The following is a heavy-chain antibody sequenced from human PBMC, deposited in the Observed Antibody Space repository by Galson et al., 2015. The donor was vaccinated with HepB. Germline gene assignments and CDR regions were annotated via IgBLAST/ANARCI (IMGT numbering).Heavy chain of an antibody. CDR3: ARPATTLLQGGLNWFDP. V-gene: IGHV1-3*01. J-gene: IGHJ5*02. CDR1: GYTFTPYS. D-gene: IGHD2/OR15-2a*01. Sequence: SVKVSCKASGYTFTPYSMHWVRQAPGQRLEWMGWISAGSGKTKYSQKFQGRVTITRDTSATTAYMELSSLRSEDTAVYYCARPATTLLQGGLNWFDPWGQGTLVTVSS. CDR2: ISAGSGKT.